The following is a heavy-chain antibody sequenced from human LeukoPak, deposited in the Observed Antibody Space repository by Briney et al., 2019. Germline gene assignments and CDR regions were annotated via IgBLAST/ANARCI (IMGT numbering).Heavy chain of an antibody. V-gene: IGHV4-34*01. CDR1: GGSFSGYY. Sequence: SETLSLTCAVYGGSFSGYYWSWIRQPPGKGLEWIGEINHSGSTYYNPSLKSRVTISVDTSKNQFSLKLSSVTAADTAVYYCARLNLGIGAFDIWGQGTMVTVSS. CDR2: INHSGST. D-gene: IGHD7-27*01. CDR3: ARLNLGIGAFDI. J-gene: IGHJ3*02.